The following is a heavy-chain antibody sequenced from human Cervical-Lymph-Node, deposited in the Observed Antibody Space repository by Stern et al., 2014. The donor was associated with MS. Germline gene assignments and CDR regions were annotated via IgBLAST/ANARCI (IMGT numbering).Heavy chain of an antibody. CDR3: ATDRGVK. D-gene: IGHD3-10*01. CDR2: FDPEDGET. Sequence: VQLVQSGAEVXKPGASXTXSXXVXGXPXXXXAMHXLXXXXXXGLEWMGQFDPEDGETVYAQQFQGRLSMTEDTSTGTAYMTLTALRSEDTAVYYCATDRGVKWGPGTLVTVSS. CDR1: GXPXXXXA. J-gene: IGHJ4*02. V-gene: IGHV1-24*01.